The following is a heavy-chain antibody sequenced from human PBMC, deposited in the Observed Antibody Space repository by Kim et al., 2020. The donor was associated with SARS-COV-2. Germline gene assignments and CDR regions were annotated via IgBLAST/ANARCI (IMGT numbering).Heavy chain of an antibody. Sequence: GGSLRLSCAASGFTFSSYAMSWVRQAPGKGLEWVSAISGSGGSTYYADSVKGRFTISRDNSKNTLYLQMNSLRAEDTAVYYCAKVGIAAADPRPYYYYYGMDVWGQGTTVTVSS. CDR1: GFTFSSYA. J-gene: IGHJ6*02. CDR2: ISGSGGST. D-gene: IGHD6-13*01. V-gene: IGHV3-23*01. CDR3: AKVGIAAADPRPYYYYYGMDV.